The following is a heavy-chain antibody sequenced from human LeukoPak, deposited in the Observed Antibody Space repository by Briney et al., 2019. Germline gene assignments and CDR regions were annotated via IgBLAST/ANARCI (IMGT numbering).Heavy chain of an antibody. CDR3: ARVPYQLQIRGWFDP. V-gene: IGHV4-30-2*01. CDR2: IYHSGST. Sequence: SETLSLTCTVSGGSISSGGYYWSWIRQPPGKGLEWIGYIYHSGSTYYNPSLKSRVTISVDRSKNQFSLRLSSVTAADTAVYYCARVPYQLQIRGWFDPWGQGTLVTVSS. J-gene: IGHJ5*02. CDR1: GGSISSGGYY. D-gene: IGHD2-2*01.